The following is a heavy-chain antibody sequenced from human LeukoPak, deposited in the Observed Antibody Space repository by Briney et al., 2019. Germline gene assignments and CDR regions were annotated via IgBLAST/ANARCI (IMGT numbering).Heavy chain of an antibody. V-gene: IGHV1-69*01. J-gene: IGHJ5*02. Sequence: SVKVSCTASGGTFSSYAISWVRQAPGQGLEWMGGIIPIFGTANYAQKFQGRVTITADESTSTAYMELSSLRSEDTAVYYCARDRQAPTHGIQLWPRSYSSGSAFDPWGQGTLVTVSS. CDR1: GGTFSSYA. D-gene: IGHD5-18*01. CDR3: ARDRQAPTHGIQLWPRSYSSGSAFDP. CDR2: IIPIFGTA.